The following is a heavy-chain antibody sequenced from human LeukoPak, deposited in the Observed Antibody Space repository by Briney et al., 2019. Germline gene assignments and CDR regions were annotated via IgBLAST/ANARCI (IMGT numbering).Heavy chain of an antibody. Sequence: ASVKVSCKASGYTFTSYAMHWVRQAPGQRLEWMGWINAGNGNTKYSQKFQGRVTITRSTSISTAYMELSSLRSDDTAVYYCARGGSTTSGDFDYWGQGTLVTVSS. CDR2: INAGNGNT. V-gene: IGHV1-3*01. CDR3: ARGGSTTSGDFDY. D-gene: IGHD2-2*01. CDR1: GYTFTSYA. J-gene: IGHJ4*02.